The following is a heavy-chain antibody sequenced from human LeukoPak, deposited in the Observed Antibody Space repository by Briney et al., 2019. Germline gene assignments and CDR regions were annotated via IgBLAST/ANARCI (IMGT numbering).Heavy chain of an antibody. CDR3: AKDYAVNFYFNYMDV. V-gene: IGHV3-23*01. CDR1: GFTFSSYG. Sequence: GGSLRLSCAASGFTFSSYGMHWVRQAPGKGLEWVSAISGSGGSTYYADSVKGRFTISRDNSKNTLYLQMNSLRAEDTAVYYCAKDYAVNFYFNYMDVWGKGTTVTISS. CDR2: ISGSGGST. J-gene: IGHJ6*03. D-gene: IGHD2-2*01.